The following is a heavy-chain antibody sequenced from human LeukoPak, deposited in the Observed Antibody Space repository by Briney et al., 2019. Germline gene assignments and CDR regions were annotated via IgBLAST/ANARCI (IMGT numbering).Heavy chain of an antibody. J-gene: IGHJ2*01. CDR3: ARSSNYYDSSGYYSLGYFDL. CDR2: IYYTGKT. CDR1: GGSISSYY. V-gene: IGHV4-59*01. D-gene: IGHD3-22*01. Sequence: SETLSLTCTVSGGSISSYYWTWIRQPPGKGLEWIGYIYYTGKTNYNPSLKGRVTISIDTSRNQFSLKVTSVTAADTAVYYCARSSNYYDSSGYYSLGYFDLWGRGTLVTVSS.